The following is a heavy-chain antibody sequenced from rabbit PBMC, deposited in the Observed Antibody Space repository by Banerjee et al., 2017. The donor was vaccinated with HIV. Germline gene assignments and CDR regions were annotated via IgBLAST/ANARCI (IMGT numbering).Heavy chain of an antibody. CDR3: ARKLSL. D-gene: IGHD6-1*01. Sequence: QQQLEESGGGLVKPGGTLTLTCKASGIDFSSNYWICWVRQAPGKGLEWIGCISTGDGSTYYASWAKGRFTISKTSSTTVTLQMTSLTAADTAIYFCARKLSLWGPGTLVTVS. V-gene: IGHV1S45*01. J-gene: IGHJ4*01. CDR2: ISTGDGST. CDR1: GIDFSSNYW.